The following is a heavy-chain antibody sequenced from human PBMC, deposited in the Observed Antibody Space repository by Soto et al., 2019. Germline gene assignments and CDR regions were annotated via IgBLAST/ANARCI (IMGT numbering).Heavy chain of an antibody. D-gene: IGHD2-15*01. CDR2: INAGNGKK. CDR1: GYTFTSYA. Sequence: ASVKVSCKASGYTFTSYAMHWVRQAPGQRLEWMGWINAGNGKKKYSQKFQGRVTITREKSASTAYMELSSLRSEDTAVYYCARDQGYCSGGSCYLIGKGAAFDIWGQGTMVTVSS. V-gene: IGHV1-3*01. CDR3: ARDQGYCSGGSCYLIGKGAAFDI. J-gene: IGHJ3*02.